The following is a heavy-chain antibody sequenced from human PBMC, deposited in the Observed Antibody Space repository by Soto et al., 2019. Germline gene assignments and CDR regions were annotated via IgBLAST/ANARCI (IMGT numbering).Heavy chain of an antibody. V-gene: IGHV3-23*01. Sequence: PGGSLRLSCAASGFSFNDYAMSWVRQAPGKGLEWVSVISESGGSTHYADSVRGRFTVSRDNSKNSLSLRMNSLRDEDTAVYFCAKRSPYSSGWYSPIFDYWGQGALVTVSS. J-gene: IGHJ4*02. CDR2: ISESGGST. D-gene: IGHD6-13*01. CDR3: AKRSPYSSGWYSPIFDY. CDR1: GFSFNDYA.